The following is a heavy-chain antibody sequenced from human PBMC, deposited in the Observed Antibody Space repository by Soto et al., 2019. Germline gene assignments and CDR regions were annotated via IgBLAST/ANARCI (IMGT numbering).Heavy chain of an antibody. J-gene: IGHJ5*02. D-gene: IGHD6-19*01. CDR3: AHRLAVAGTNWFDP. V-gene: IGHV2-5*02. CDR2: IYWDDDK. Sequence: QITLKESGPTLVKPTQTLTLTCTFSGFSLSTSGVGVGWIRQPPGKALEWLALIYWDDDKRYSPSLKSRLTTXTXTXXHQVVLTMTNMDPVDTATYYCAHRLAVAGTNWFDPWGQGTLVTVSS. CDR1: GFSLSTSGVG.